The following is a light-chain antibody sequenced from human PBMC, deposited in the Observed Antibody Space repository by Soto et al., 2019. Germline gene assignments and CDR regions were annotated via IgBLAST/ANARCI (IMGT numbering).Light chain of an antibody. CDR3: QTWGTGNVV. Sequence: QLVLTQSPSASASLGASVKITCTLSSGHSSYAIAWHQLQPEKGPRYLMKLNSDGSHSKGDGIPDRFSGSSSGAERYLTISSLQSEDEADYYCQTWGTGNVVFGGGTKLTVL. J-gene: IGLJ2*01. CDR1: SGHSSYA. CDR2: LNSDGSH. V-gene: IGLV4-69*01.